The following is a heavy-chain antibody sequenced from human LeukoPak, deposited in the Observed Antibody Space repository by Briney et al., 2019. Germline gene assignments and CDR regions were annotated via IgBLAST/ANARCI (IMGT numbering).Heavy chain of an antibody. Sequence: GGSLRLSCAASGFTFSDHYMDWVRQAPGKGLEWVGRTRNKANSYTTEYAASVKGRFTISRDDSKNSLYLQMNSLKTEGTAVYYCARGSTVRADDAFDIWGQGTMVTVSS. CDR2: TRNKANSYTT. J-gene: IGHJ3*02. D-gene: IGHD4-17*01. CDR3: ARGSTVRADDAFDI. CDR1: GFTFSDHY. V-gene: IGHV3-72*01.